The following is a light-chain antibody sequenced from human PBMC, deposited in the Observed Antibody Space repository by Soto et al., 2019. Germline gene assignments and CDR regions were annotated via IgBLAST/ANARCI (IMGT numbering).Light chain of an antibody. J-gene: IGKJ3*01. CDR1: QGISNY. Sequence: DIQMTQSPSSLSASVGDRVTITCRASQGISNYLAWYQQKPGKVPKLLIYAASTLQSGVPSRFSGSGSGTDFTLTISSLQPEDVAPYYCQKYNSAPPGVTFGPGTKVDIK. V-gene: IGKV1-27*01. CDR3: QKYNSAPPGVT. CDR2: AAS.